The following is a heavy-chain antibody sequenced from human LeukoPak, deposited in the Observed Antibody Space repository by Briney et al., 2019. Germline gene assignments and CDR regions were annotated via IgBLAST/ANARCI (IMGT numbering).Heavy chain of an antibody. CDR2: IYYSGST. V-gene: IGHV4-59*12. J-gene: IGHJ4*02. Sequence: SETLSLTCTVSGGSLSSYYWSWIRQPPGKGLEWTGYIYYSGSTNYNPSLKSRVTMSVDTSKNQFSLKLTSVTAADTAVYYCARDTYYYGSGTYYFNYWGQGTLVTVSS. CDR3: ARDTYYYGSGTYYFNY. D-gene: IGHD3-10*01. CDR1: GGSLSSYY.